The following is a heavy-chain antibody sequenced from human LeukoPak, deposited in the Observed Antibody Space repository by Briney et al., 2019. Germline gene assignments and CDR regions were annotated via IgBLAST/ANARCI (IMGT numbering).Heavy chain of an antibody. D-gene: IGHD2-2*02. CDR3: ARHEIVVVPAAIQGGYYFDY. CDR2: IYYSGST. CDR1: GGSISSSRYY. Sequence: SETLSLTCTVSGGSISSSRYYWGWIRQPPGKGLEWIGSIYYSGSTYYNPSFKSRVTISVDTSKNQFSLKLSSVTAADTAVYYCARHEIVVVPAAIQGGYYFDYWGQGTLVTVSS. V-gene: IGHV4-39*01. J-gene: IGHJ4*02.